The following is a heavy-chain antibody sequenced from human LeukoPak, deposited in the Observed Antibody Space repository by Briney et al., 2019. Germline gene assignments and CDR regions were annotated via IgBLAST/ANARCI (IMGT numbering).Heavy chain of an antibody. J-gene: IGHJ4*02. V-gene: IGHV1-2*02. CDR1: GYTFIGFY. D-gene: IGHD3-10*01. Sequence: SVKVSCKASGYTFIGFYMHWVRQAPGQGLEWMGWINPKSGGTNYAQMFQGRVTMTRDTSISTAYMELSRLRSDDTAIYYCARHFYYGSGSLDYWGQGTLVTVSS. CDR3: ARHFYYGSGSLDY. CDR2: INPKSGGT.